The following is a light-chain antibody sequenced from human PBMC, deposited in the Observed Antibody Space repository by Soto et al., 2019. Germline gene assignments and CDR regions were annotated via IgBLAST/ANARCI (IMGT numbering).Light chain of an antibody. V-gene: IGLV1-51*02. CDR1: SSNIGNNY. J-gene: IGLJ1*01. CDR3: GTWDNSLSIHV. CDR2: EDN. Sequence: QSVLTQPPSVSAAPGQKVTISCSGTSSNIGNNYVSWYQHFPGTAPKLLIYEDNKRPSEIPDRFSGSKSGTSATLGITGLQTGDEADYYCGTWDNSLSIHVSATGTKVTVL.